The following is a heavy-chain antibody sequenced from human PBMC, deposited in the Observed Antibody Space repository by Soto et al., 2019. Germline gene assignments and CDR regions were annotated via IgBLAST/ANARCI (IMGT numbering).Heavy chain of an antibody. CDR3: ATLCRYCSTSNTPN. J-gene: IGHJ4*02. Sequence: EVQLVESGGGLVQPGGSLRLSCAASGFIFSSYAMNWVRQAPGKGLEWVSYISTGDSPIYYATSVKGQFTISRDNANKSLCLQMISLRAEHTTVQYSATLCRYCSTSNTPNSGQEPLVTVSS. CDR1: GFIFSSYA. CDR2: ISTGDSPI. V-gene: IGHV3-48*01. D-gene: IGHD2-2*01.